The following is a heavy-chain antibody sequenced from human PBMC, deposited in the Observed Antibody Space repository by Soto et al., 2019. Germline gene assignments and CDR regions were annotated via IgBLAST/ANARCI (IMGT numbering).Heavy chain of an antibody. CDR2: IIPILGIA. D-gene: IGHD2-8*01. Sequence: ASVKVSCKASGGTFSSYTISWVRQAPGQGLEWMGRIIPILGIANYAQKFQGRVTITADKSTSTAYMELSSLRSEDTAVYYCAIGMAAAGPPGAFDIWGQGTMVTVSS. V-gene: IGHV1-69*02. CDR3: AIGMAAAGPPGAFDI. CDR1: GGTFSSYT. J-gene: IGHJ3*02.